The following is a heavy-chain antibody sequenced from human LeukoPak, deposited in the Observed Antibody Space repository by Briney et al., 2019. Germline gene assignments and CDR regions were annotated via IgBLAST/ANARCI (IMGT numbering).Heavy chain of an antibody. CDR2: INHSGST. D-gene: IGHD5-24*01. J-gene: IGHJ6*02. CDR3: ARGPRWTPGKWGMDV. CDR1: GGSFSGYY. V-gene: IGHV4-34*01. Sequence: SETLSLTCTVYGGSFSGYYWSWIRQPPGKGLEWIGEINHSGSTNYNPSLKSRVTISVDTSKNQFSLKLSSVTAADTAVYYCARGPRWTPGKWGMDVWGQGTTVTVSS.